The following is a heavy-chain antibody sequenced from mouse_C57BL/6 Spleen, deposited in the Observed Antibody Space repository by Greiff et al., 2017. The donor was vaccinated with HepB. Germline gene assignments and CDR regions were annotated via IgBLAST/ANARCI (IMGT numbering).Heavy chain of an antibody. CDR1: GYSFTGYY. Sequence: EVQLQQSGPELVKPGASVKISCKASGYSFTGYYMNWVKQSPEKSLEWIGEINPSTGGTTYNQKFKAKATLTVDKSSSTAYMQLKSLTSEDSAVYYCARGDYDFEDYWGQGTTLTVSS. J-gene: IGHJ2*01. CDR3: ARGDYDFEDY. V-gene: IGHV1-42*01. CDR2: INPSTGGT. D-gene: IGHD2-4*01.